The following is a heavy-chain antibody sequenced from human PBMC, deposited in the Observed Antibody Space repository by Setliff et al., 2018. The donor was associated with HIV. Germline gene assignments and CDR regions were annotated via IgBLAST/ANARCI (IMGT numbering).Heavy chain of an antibody. CDR3: ARGLGGWAVTFDY. D-gene: IGHD6-19*01. V-gene: IGHV4-4*02. CDR2: IYHSGST. CDR1: GDSIIGIHW. J-gene: IGHJ4*02. Sequence: SETLSLTCGVSGDSIIGIHWWDWVRQPPGKGLEWIGEIYHSGSTNYNSSLKSRVTISVDKSQNQFSLKLNSVTAADTAVYYCARGLGGWAVTFDYWSRGTLVTVSS.